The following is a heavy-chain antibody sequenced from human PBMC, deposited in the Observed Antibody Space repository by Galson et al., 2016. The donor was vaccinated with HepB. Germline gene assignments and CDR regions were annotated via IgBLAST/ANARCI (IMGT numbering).Heavy chain of an antibody. D-gene: IGHD1-26*01. CDR2: IYTAGTT. V-gene: IGHV3-53*01. CDR1: GFTVSTDF. J-gene: IGHJ3*01. Sequence: SLRLSCAASGFTVSTDFMSWVRQAPGKGLEWVSLIYTAGTTSYADSVKGRFTISRDGSKNTLYLQMNRLRDEDTAVYYCAGSYRSTWPHDAFDVWGQGTMVAVSS. CDR3: AGSYRSTWPHDAFDV.